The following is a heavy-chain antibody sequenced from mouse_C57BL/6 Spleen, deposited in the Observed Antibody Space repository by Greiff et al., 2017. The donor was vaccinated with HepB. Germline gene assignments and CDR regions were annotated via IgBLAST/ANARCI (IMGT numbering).Heavy chain of an antibody. Sequence: EVQLKESGGGLVKPGGSLKLSCAASGFTFSSYAMSWVRQTPEKRLEWVATISDGGSYTYYPDNVKGRFTISRDNAKNNLYLQMSHLKSEDTAMYYCAAYYGNSAWFAYWGQGTLVTVSA. CDR1: GFTFSSYA. D-gene: IGHD2-10*01. J-gene: IGHJ3*01. CDR2: ISDGGSYT. V-gene: IGHV5-4*01. CDR3: AAYYGNSAWFAY.